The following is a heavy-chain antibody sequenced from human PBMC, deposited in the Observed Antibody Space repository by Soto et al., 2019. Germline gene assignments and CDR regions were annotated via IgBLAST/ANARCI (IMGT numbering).Heavy chain of an antibody. J-gene: IGHJ4*02. V-gene: IGHV3-30*18. Sequence: QVQLVESGGGVVQPGRSLRLSCAASGFTFSSYGMHWVRQAPGKGLVWVAVISYDGSNKYYADSVKGRFTISRDNSKNTLYLQMNSLRAEDTAVYYCAKDFVGSGGVSGLLFGGQGTLVTVSS. D-gene: IGHD2-21*01. CDR1: GFTFSSYG. CDR3: AKDFVGSGGVSGLLF. CDR2: ISYDGSNK.